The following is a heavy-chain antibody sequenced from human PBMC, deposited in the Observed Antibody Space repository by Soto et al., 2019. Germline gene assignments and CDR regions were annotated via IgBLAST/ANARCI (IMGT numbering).Heavy chain of an antibody. V-gene: IGHV4-4*07. CDR2: IYSSGST. J-gene: IGHJ5*02. CDR1: GGAISTYY. Sequence: SETLSLTCTISGGAISTYYWTWIRQPAGKGLEWIGRIYSSGSTKYNPSLQSRVTMSLDTSNNQFSLRLTSVTAADTAVYYCARGQRFSDWFDPWGQGTLVTVSS. D-gene: IGHD3-3*01. CDR3: ARGQRFSDWFDP.